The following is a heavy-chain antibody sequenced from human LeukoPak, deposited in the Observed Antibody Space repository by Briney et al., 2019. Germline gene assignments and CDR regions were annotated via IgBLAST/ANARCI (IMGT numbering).Heavy chain of an antibody. CDR2: ISSSTYI. CDR1: GFTFSSYS. CDR3: ARDHEQVVQLDAFDI. V-gene: IGHV3-21*01. D-gene: IGHD1-1*01. Sequence: GGSLRLSCAASGFTFSSYSMNWVRQAPRKGLEWVSSISSSTYIYYADSVKGRFTISRDDAKNSLYLQMNSLRAEDTAVYYCARDHEQVVQLDAFDIWGQGTMVTVSS. J-gene: IGHJ3*02.